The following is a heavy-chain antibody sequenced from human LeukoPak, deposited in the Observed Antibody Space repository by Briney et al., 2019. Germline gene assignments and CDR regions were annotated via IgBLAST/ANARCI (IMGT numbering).Heavy chain of an antibody. CDR1: GFTFSSYF. Sequence: GGSLRLSCAASGFTFSSYFMHWVRQAPGKGLEWVADIASDGSHTFYVESVKGRFTISRDNSKNTLYLQTNSLRAEDTAVYFCARERQDTILHSGAFDIWGQGTMVTVSS. J-gene: IGHJ3*02. CDR2: IASDGSHT. V-gene: IGHV3-30-3*01. CDR3: ARERQDTILHSGAFDI. D-gene: IGHD2-21*01.